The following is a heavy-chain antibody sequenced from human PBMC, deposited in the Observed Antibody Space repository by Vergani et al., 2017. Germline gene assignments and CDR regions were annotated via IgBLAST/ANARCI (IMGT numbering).Heavy chain of an antibody. D-gene: IGHD6-6*01. J-gene: IGHJ5*02. CDR3: AKDLGTSSGGGWFDP. Sequence: EVQLVESGGGLLQPGRSLRLSCAASGFTSAGYAMHWVRQAPGKGLGWVSGFSWNSNSIGYADSVKGRFTISRENAKNSLYLQMNSLRAEDTALYYCAKDLGTSSGGGWFDPWGQGTLVTVSS. CDR2: FSWNSNSI. V-gene: IGHV3-9*02. CDR1: GFTSAGYA.